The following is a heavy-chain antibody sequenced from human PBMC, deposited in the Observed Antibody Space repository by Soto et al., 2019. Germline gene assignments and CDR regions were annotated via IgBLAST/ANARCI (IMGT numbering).Heavy chain of an antibody. CDR2: INSDGSST. V-gene: IGHV3-74*01. D-gene: IGHD4-17*01. Sequence: GGSLRLSCAASGFTFSSYWMHWVRQAPGKGLVWVSRINSDGSSTSYADSVKGRFTISRDNAKNTLYLQMNSLRAEDTAVYYCARVHGDYEYYYYGMDVWGQGTTVTVSS. J-gene: IGHJ6*02. CDR1: GFTFSSYW. CDR3: ARVHGDYEYYYYGMDV.